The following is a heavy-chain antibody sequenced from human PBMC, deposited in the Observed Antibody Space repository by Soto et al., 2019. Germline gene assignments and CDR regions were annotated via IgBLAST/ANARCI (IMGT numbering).Heavy chain of an antibody. V-gene: IGHV3-30*18. CDR2: ISYDGSNK. CDR1: GFTFSSYG. CDR3: AKINWYV. J-gene: IGHJ6*02. Sequence: PGGSLRLSCAASGFTFSSYGMHWVRQAPGKGLEWVAVISYDGSNKYYADSVKGRFTISRDNSKNTLYLQMNSLRAEDTAVYYCAKINWYVWGQGTTVTVSS.